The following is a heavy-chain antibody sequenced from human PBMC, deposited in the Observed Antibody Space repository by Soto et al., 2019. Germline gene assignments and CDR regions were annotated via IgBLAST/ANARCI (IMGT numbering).Heavy chain of an antibody. Sequence: PGGSLRLSCVASEFDFSYYGMHWVRQAPGKGLEWVAVIWSDGSKIEYGDSVKGHFTISRDNSKNKLYLEMNSLRAEDTAVYYCAXDAGKHGSRSFYMSLDVWGQGTTVTVSS. CDR1: EFDFSYYG. J-gene: IGHJ6*02. CDR2: IWSDGSKI. CDR3: AXDAGKHGSRSFYMSLDV. V-gene: IGHV3-33*01. D-gene: IGHD3-10*01.